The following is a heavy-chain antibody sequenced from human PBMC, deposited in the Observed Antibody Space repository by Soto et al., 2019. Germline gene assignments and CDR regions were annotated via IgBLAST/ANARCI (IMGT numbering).Heavy chain of an antibody. J-gene: IGHJ4*02. Sequence: EVQLVESGGGLVQPGGSLRLSCAASGFTLSSFWMSWVRQAPGKGLEWVASIKEDGSEKTYVDSVKGRFSISRDTAKNALYLQMNSLRAEDAAVYYCASYRTMGCWGQGTQVTVSS. CDR3: ASYRTMGC. CDR2: IKEDGSEK. D-gene: IGHD1-26*01. V-gene: IGHV3-7*03. CDR1: GFTLSSFW.